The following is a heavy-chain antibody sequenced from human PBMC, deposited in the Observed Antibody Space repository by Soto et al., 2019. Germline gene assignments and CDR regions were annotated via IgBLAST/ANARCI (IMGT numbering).Heavy chain of an antibody. D-gene: IGHD3-9*01. CDR3: ARGGYDILTGTLAYGLDV. CDR2: ISTSSSYI. CDR1: GFTFSSYS. V-gene: IGHV3-21*01. J-gene: IGHJ6*02. Sequence: GGSLRLSCAASGFTFSSYSINWVRQAPGKGLEWVSSISTSSSYIYYADSVKGRFTVSRDNARNSLYLQMNSLRAEDTAVYYCARGGYDILTGTLAYGLDVWGQGTTVTVSS.